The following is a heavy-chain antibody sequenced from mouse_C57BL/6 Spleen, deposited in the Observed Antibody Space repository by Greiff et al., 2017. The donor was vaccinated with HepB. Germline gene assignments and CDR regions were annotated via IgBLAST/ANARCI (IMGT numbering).Heavy chain of an antibody. V-gene: IGHV1-64*01. J-gene: IGHJ4*01. D-gene: IGHD4-1*01. CDR3: ARFRTGTDAMDY. CDR2: IHPNSGST. Sequence: QVQLQQPGAELVKPGASVKLSCKASGYTFTSYWMHWVKQRPGQGLEWIGMIHPNSGSTNYNEKFKSKATLTVDKSSSTAYMQLSSLTSEDSAVYYCARFRTGTDAMDYWGQGTSVTVSS. CDR1: GYTFTSYW.